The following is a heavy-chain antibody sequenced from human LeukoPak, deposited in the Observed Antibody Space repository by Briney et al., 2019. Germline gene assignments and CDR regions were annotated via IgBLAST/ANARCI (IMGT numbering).Heavy chain of an antibody. CDR3: VKPNNPGGGSCYV. CDR1: GFTFNDYA. CDR2: ISSTSNNI. V-gene: IGHV3-9*01. D-gene: IGHD2-15*01. J-gene: IGHJ4*02. Sequence: GGSLRLSCAASGFTFNDYAMHWVRQTPGKGLEWVSGISSTSNNIAYADSVKGRFTISRDNSKNTLYLQVNSLRPEDTAVYYCVKPNNPGGGSCYVWGQGTLVTVSS.